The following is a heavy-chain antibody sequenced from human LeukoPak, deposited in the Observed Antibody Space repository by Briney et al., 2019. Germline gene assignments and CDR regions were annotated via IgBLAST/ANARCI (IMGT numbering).Heavy chain of an antibody. CDR3: AKTNYYDSSGYGGGFDY. CDR2: INPSGGST. CDR1: GYTFTGYY. V-gene: IGHV1-46*01. D-gene: IGHD3-22*01. J-gene: IGHJ4*02. Sequence: GASVKVSCKASGYTFTGYYMHWVRQAPGQGLEWMGIINPSGGSTSYALKFQGRVTMTRDTSTSTVYMELSSLRSEDTAVYYCAKTNYYDSSGYGGGFDYWGQGTLVTVSS.